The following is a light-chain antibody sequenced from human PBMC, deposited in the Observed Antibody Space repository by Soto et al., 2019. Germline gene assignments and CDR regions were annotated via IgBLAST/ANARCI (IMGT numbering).Light chain of an antibody. CDR3: QQYNKRPIT. CDR2: GAS. J-gene: IGKJ5*01. V-gene: IGKV3-15*01. Sequence: EIVLTQSPATLSLSPGERATLSCRASQSVSTSLAWYQQKPGQAPRLLIYGASKRAIGLPARFSGSGSGTEFTLTISSLQSEDFVVYYCQQYNKRPITFGQGTRLEIK. CDR1: QSVSTS.